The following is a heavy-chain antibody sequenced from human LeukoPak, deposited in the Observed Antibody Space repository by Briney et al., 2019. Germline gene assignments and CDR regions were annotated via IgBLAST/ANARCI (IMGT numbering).Heavy chain of an antibody. J-gene: IGHJ4*02. CDR3: ARDNDSSGYLVGTFDY. Sequence: SVKVSCKASGGTFSSYAISWVRQAPGQGLEWMGGIIPIFGTANYAQKFRGRVTITADESTSTAYMELSSLRSEDTAVYYCARDNDSSGYLVGTFDYWGQGTLVTVSS. CDR1: GGTFSSYA. V-gene: IGHV1-69*13. CDR2: IIPIFGTA. D-gene: IGHD3-22*01.